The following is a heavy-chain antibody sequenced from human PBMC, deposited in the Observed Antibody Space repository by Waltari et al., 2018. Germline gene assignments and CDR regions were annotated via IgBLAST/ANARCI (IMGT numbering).Heavy chain of an antibody. CDR1: GFTFSSYS. Sequence: EVQLVESGGGLVQPGGSLRLSCAASGFTFSSYSMNWVRQAPGKGLEWVSYISSSSSTIYYSDSVQGRFTISRDNAKNSLYPQMNRLRAEDTAVYYCARARGRDSSGYSRGYDAFDIWGQGTMVTVSS. CDR3: ARARGRDSSGYSRGYDAFDI. V-gene: IGHV3-48*01. CDR2: ISSSSSTI. J-gene: IGHJ3*02. D-gene: IGHD3-22*01.